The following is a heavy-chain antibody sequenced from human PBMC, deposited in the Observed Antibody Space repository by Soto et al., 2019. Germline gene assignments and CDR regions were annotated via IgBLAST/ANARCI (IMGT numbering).Heavy chain of an antibody. D-gene: IGHD3-10*01. J-gene: IGHJ4*02. CDR3: ASLNGSWNSDHPYFDY. CDR1: GGSIRRGYYY. V-gene: IGHV4-30-4*01. Sequence: QVQLQESGPVLVKPSQTLSLTCTVSGGSIRRGYYYWSWIRQPPGKRLEGIGLIHYSGSACYNPCLKSRVTISVATSKNQFSLNLRSVTAADTAVYYCASLNGSWNSDHPYFDYSGQGTLVTVSS. CDR2: IHYSGSA.